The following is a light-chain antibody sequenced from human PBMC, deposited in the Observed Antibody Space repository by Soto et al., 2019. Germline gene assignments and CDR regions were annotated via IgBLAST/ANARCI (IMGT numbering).Light chain of an antibody. J-gene: IGLJ2*01. V-gene: IGLV2-23*01. Sequence: QSVLTHPASVSWSPGHSITISCIGTSSDVGAYDLVSWYQQYPGTAPRLIIYENIRRPSGIDSRFSGSKSGNTAALTISGLRAEEESNYHCCSYAGNRIFVFGGGTKVTVL. CDR1: SSDVGAYDL. CDR3: CSYAGNRIFV. CDR2: ENI.